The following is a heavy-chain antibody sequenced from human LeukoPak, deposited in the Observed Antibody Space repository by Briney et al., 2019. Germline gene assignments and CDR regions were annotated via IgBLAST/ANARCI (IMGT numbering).Heavy chain of an antibody. D-gene: IGHD3-22*01. Sequence: GGSLRLSCAASGFTFSSYAMHWGRQAPGKGLEWVAVISYDGSNKYYADSVKGRFTISRDNSKNTLYLQMNSLRAEDTAVYYCARERDYDSSGYAFYFDYWGQGTLVTVSS. CDR1: GFTFSSYA. V-gene: IGHV3-30-3*01. CDR2: ISYDGSNK. CDR3: ARERDYDSSGYAFYFDY. J-gene: IGHJ4*02.